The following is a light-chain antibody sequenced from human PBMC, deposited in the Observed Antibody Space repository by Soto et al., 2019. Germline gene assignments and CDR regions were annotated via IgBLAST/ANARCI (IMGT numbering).Light chain of an antibody. J-gene: IGKJ5*01. CDR1: QSVSRSY. Sequence: VLTQSPSTLSLSTGDRATLSCGASQSVSRSYLAWYQQKPGLAPRLIIYDASTRATGIPDRFSGSGSGTDFTLTISRLEPEDFAVYYCQQSGSSPITFGQGTRLEIK. CDR2: DAS. CDR3: QQSGSSPIT. V-gene: IGKV3D-20*01.